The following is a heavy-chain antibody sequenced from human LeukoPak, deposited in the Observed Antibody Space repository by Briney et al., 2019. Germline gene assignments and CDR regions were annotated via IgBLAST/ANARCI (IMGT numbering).Heavy chain of an antibody. V-gene: IGHV3-48*01. CDR2: ISSSSSTI. D-gene: IGHD6-6*01. CDR1: GFTFSSYS. CDR3: AKDAYNNSPTNFDY. J-gene: IGHJ4*02. Sequence: GGSLRLSCAASGFTFSSYSMNWVRQAPGKGLEWVSYISSSSSTIYYADSVKGRFTISRDSSKNTLYLQMNSLRAEDTAVYYCAKDAYNNSPTNFDYWGQGTLVTVSS.